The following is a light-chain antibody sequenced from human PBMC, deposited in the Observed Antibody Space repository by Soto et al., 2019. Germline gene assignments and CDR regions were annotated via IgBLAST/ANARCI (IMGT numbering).Light chain of an antibody. J-gene: IGKJ4*01. CDR3: QQYGGSPLT. CDR1: QSISSW. Sequence: DIQMTQSPSTLSASVGDRVTITCRASQSISSWLAWYQQKPGKAPKLLIYDASSLESGVPSRFSGSGSGTEFTLTISRLEPEDFAVYYCQQYGGSPLTFGGGTKVDI. CDR2: DAS. V-gene: IGKV1-5*01.